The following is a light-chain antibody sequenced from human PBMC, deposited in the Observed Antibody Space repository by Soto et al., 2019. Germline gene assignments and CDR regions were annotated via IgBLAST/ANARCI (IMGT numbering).Light chain of an antibody. Sequence: VLTHYPGTMSLSPGERATLSCMTSQSVSSSYFAWYQQKPGQAPRLLIYGASSRATGIPDRFRGSGSGTDFTLTISGLEPEDFAVYYCQQYANSPPWTFGQGTKVDIK. CDR2: GAS. CDR1: QSVSSSY. CDR3: QQYANSPPWT. V-gene: IGKV3-20*01. J-gene: IGKJ1*01.